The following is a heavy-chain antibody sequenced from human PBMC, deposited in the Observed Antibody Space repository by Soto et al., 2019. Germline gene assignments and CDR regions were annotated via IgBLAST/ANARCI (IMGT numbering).Heavy chain of an antibody. V-gene: IGHV1-8*02. CDR3: ARGSPYYYYYYMDV. CDR2: MNPNSGNT. Sequence: ASVKVSCKASGGTFSSYAINWVRQATGQGLEWMGWMNPNSGNTGYAQKFQGRVTMTKNTSISTAYMELSSLRSEDTAVYYCARGSPYYYYYYMDVWGKGTTVTVSS. CDR1: GGTFSSYA. J-gene: IGHJ6*03.